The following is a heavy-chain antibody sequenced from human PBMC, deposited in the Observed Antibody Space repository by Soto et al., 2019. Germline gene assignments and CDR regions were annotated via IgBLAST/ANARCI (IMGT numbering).Heavy chain of an antibody. CDR3: ASGIQLWLRRINNGYSG. V-gene: IGHV1-69*12. Sequence: QVQLVQSGAEVKKPESSVKVSWKAPGGPFSTYAISWVRQAPGQGLEWMGGIIPMFGTANYAQRFQDRVTITADESTNTVYMELSSLRSEDTAVYFCASGIQLWLRRINNGYSGWGQGTLVTVSS. D-gene: IGHD5-18*01. J-gene: IGHJ4*02. CDR1: GGPFSTYA. CDR2: IIPMFGTA.